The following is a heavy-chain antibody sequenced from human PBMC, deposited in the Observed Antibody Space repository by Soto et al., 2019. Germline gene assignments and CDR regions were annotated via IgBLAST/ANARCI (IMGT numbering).Heavy chain of an antibody. V-gene: IGHV3-21*01. CDR2: ISSSSSYI. CDR1: GFTFSSYS. Sequence: GGSLRLSCAASGFTFSSYSMNWVRQAPGKGLEWVSSISSSSSYIYYADSVKGRFTISRDNAKNSLYLQMNSLRAEDTAVYYCASSTQWLRHNSRPVAALDIWGQGTMVTVSS. J-gene: IGHJ3*02. D-gene: IGHD5-12*01. CDR3: ASSTQWLRHNSRPVAALDI.